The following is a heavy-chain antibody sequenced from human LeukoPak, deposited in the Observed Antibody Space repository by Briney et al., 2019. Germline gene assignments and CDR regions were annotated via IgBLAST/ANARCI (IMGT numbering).Heavy chain of an antibody. CDR1: GFTFGFYG. CDR3: AKDHLPGRDYYYMDV. CDR2: ITGSSGTT. J-gene: IGHJ6*03. Sequence: GGSLRLSCVASGFTFGFYGMTWVRQAPGKGLEWVSGITGSSGTTYSADSVKGRFTISRDNSKNTLYLQMNSLRAEDTALYYCAKDHLPGRDYYYMDVWGKGTTVTVSS. V-gene: IGHV3-23*01.